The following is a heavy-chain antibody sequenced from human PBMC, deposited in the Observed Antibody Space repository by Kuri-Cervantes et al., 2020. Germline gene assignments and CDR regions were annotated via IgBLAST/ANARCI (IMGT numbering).Heavy chain of an antibody. V-gene: IGHV1-3*02. CDR2: SNAGNGNT. D-gene: IGHD5-18*01. J-gene: IGHJ4*02. CDR3: ARARIQLRASDY. Sequence: ASVKVSCKASGYTFTSYAMHWVRQAPGQRLEWMGWSNAGNGNTKYSQEFQGRVTITRDTSASTVYMELSSLRSEDTAVYYCARARIQLRASDYWGQGTLVTVSS. CDR1: GYTFTSYA.